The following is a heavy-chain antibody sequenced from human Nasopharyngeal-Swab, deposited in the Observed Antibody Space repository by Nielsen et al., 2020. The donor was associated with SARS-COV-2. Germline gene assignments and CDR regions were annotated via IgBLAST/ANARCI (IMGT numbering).Heavy chain of an antibody. J-gene: IGHJ4*02. CDR2: ISASGGST. CDR1: GFTFSSYA. Sequence: GESLKISCAASGFTFSSYAMTWVRQAPGKGLEWVSAISASGGSTYYADSVRGRFTISRDNAKNSLYLQMNSLRAEDTAVYYCARAGYDILTGYDSPFDYWGQGTLVTVSS. V-gene: IGHV3-23*01. CDR3: ARAGYDILTGYDSPFDY. D-gene: IGHD3-9*01.